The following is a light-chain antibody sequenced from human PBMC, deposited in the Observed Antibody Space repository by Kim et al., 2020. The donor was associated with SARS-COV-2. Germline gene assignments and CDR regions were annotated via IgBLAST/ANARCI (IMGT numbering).Light chain of an antibody. Sequence: LGQNVTIKCQGDTIATLFATGFQQKAGQAPVVVNYGLNNRPSGIPGRFSASLSGDTSSLTISDVRAEDEADYYCHSRDTIGVHCVFGGWTQLTVL. CDR2: GLN. J-gene: IGLJ3*02. V-gene: IGLV3-19*01. CDR3: HSRDTIGVHCV. CDR1: TIATLF.